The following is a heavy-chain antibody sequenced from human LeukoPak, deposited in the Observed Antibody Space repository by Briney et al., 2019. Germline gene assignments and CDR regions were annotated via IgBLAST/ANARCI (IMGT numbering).Heavy chain of an antibody. V-gene: IGHV4-34*01. Sequence: PSETLSITCAVYGGSFSGYYWSWIRQPPGKGLEWIGEINHSGSTNYNPSLKSRVTISVDTSKNQFSLKLSSVTAADTAVYYCARHRGYSYGYDAFDIWGQGTMVTVSS. CDR3: ARHRGYSYGYDAFDI. CDR2: INHSGST. D-gene: IGHD5-18*01. CDR1: GGSFSGYY. J-gene: IGHJ3*02.